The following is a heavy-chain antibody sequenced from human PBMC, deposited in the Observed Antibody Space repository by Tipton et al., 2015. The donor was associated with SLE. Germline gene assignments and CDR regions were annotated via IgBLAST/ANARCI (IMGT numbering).Heavy chain of an antibody. CDR2: IYYTGST. J-gene: IGHJ4*02. CDR1: SGSVSSGSYY. V-gene: IGHV4-61*01. Sequence: TLSLTCTVSSGSVSSGSYYWSWIRQPPGKGLEWIGYIYYTGSTNYNPSLKSRVTISVDTSKNQFSLKLTSVTAADTAVYYCARGGTARTLLSWGQGTLVTVSS. CDR3: ARGGTARTLLS. D-gene: IGHD3-16*01.